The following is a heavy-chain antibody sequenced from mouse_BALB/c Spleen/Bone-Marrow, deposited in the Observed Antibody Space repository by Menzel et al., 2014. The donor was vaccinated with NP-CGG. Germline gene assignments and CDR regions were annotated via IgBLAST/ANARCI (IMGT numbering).Heavy chain of an antibody. J-gene: IGHJ4*01. CDR3: ARDDYDDYYAMDY. Sequence: VQLKDSGAELVKPGASVKLSCTASGFNIKDTYMHWVKQRPEQGLEWIGRIDPANGNTKYDSKFQDKATITTDTSSNTVYLQLSSLTSEDTAVYYCARDDYDDYYAMDYWGQGTSVTVSS. V-gene: IGHV14-3*02. D-gene: IGHD2-4*01. CDR1: GFNIKDTY. CDR2: IDPANGNT.